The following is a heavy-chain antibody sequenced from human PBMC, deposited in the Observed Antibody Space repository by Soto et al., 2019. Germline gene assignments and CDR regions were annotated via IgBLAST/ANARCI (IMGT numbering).Heavy chain of an antibody. D-gene: IGHD5-18*01. Sequence: EVQLEESGGALVQPGRSLRLSCTASGFTLDDYAMYWVRQVLGEGLEWVSSISWNSGNIGYADSVKGRFTTSRDNAENSLYLQMNSLRPEDTALYYCVRSKGGYSYGTPFDYWGQGTLVSVSS. CDR3: VRSKGGYSYGTPFDY. CDR2: ISWNSGNI. V-gene: IGHV3-9*01. CDR1: GFTLDDYA. J-gene: IGHJ4*02.